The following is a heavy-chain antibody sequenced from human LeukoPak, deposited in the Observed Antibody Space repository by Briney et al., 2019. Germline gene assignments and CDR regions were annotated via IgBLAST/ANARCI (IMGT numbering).Heavy chain of an antibody. D-gene: IGHD2-2*01. V-gene: IGHV4-34*01. CDR3: ARGGRRYQLLKTGCLDL. CDR2: INHSGST. CDR1: GGSISSGGYS. J-gene: IGHJ2*01. Sequence: SETLSLTCAVSGGSISSGGYSWSWIRQPPGKGLEWIGEINHSGSTNYNPSLKSRVTISVDTSKNQFSLKLSSVTAADPAVYYCARGGRRYQLLKTGCLDLWGRGPLVTVSS.